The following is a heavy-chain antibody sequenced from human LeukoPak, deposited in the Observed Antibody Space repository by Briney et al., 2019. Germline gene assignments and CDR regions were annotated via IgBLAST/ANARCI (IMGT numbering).Heavy chain of an antibody. D-gene: IGHD6-19*01. V-gene: IGHV3-7*03. CDR1: GFTFSSYS. CDR2: IKQGGTEK. J-gene: IGHJ4*02. CDR3: ARGSGWYGY. Sequence: GGSLRLSCAASGFTFSSYSMSWVRQAPGKGLEWVANIKQGGTEKYYVDSVKGRFTISRDNAKNSLYLQVSSLRAEDTAVYYCARGSGWYGYWGQGTLVTVSS.